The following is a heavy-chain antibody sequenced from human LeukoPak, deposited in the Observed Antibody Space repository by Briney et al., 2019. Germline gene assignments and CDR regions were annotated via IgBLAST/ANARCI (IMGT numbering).Heavy chain of an antibody. V-gene: IGHV1-3*01. CDR2: INAGNGNT. D-gene: IGHD5-24*01. Sequence: ASVNVSCKASGYIFTSHAMHWVRQAPGQRLEWMGWINAGNGNTKYSQKFQGRVTITRDTSASTAYMELSSLRSEDTAVYYCARDRWLQYNLFDYWGQGTLVTVSS. J-gene: IGHJ4*02. CDR1: GYIFTSHA. CDR3: ARDRWLQYNLFDY.